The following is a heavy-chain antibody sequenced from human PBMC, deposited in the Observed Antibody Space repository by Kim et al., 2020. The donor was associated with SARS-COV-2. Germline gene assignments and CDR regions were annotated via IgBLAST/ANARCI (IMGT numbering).Heavy chain of an antibody. J-gene: IGHJ2*01. V-gene: IGHV4-34*01. CDR3: ARGLRYYYDSSGYYYRLWYFDL. Sequence: SETLSLTCAVYGGSFSGYYWSWIRQPPGKGLEWIGEINHSGSTNYNPSLKSRVTISVDTSKNQFSLKLSSVTAADTAVYYCARGLRYYYDSSGYYYRLWYFDLWGRGTLVTVSS. CDR2: INHSGST. D-gene: IGHD3-22*01. CDR1: GGSFSGYY.